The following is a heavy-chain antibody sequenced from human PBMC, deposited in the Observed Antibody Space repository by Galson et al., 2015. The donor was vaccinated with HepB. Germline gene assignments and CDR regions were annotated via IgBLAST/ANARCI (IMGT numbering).Heavy chain of an antibody. CDR3: TSHYDSSGYGSAGPPGAFDI. CDR2: IRSKANSYAT. Sequence: SLRLSCAASGFTFSGSAMHWVRQASGKGLEWVGRIRSKANSYATAYAASVKGRFTISRDDSKNTAYLQMNSLKTEDTAVYYCTSHYDSSGYGSAGPPGAFDIWGQGTMVTVSS. D-gene: IGHD3-22*01. CDR1: GFTFSGSA. V-gene: IGHV3-73*01. J-gene: IGHJ3*02.